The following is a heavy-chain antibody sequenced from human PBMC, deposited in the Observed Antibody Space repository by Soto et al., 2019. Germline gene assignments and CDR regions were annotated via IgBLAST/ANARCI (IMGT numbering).Heavy chain of an antibody. Sequence: ASVKVSCKASGYTFTSYGISWVRQAPGQGLEWMGWINTHNGNTNSAQKLQGRVTMTTDTSTSTAYMELRSLRSEDTAVYYCARDVGATGDWGQGTLVTVSS. J-gene: IGHJ4*02. D-gene: IGHD1-26*01. CDR3: ARDVGATGD. CDR2: INTHNGNT. V-gene: IGHV1-18*01. CDR1: GYTFTSYG.